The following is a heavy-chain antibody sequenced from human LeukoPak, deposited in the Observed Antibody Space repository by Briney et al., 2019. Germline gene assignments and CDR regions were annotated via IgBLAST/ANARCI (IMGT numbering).Heavy chain of an antibody. CDR2: ISYDGSNK. CDR1: GFTFSDYY. D-gene: IGHD3-22*01. Sequence: GGSLRLSCAASGFTFSDYYMSWIRQAPGKGLEWVAVISYDGSNKYYADSVKGRFTISRDNSKNTLYLQMNSLRAEDTAVYYCARDPDSSGYYAYYFDYWGQGTLVTVSS. J-gene: IGHJ4*02. V-gene: IGHV3-30-3*01. CDR3: ARDPDSSGYYAYYFDY.